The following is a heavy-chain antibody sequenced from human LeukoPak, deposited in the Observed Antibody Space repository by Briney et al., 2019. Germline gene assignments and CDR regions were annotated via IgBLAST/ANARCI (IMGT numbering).Heavy chain of an antibody. J-gene: IGHJ4*02. CDR2: ISGSGGST. Sequence: GGSLRLSCAASGFTVSSNYMSWVRQAPGKGLEWVSAISGSGGSTYYADSVKGRFTISRDNSKNTLYLQMNSLRAEDTAVYYCAKDTAMVTGYWGQGTLVTVSS. V-gene: IGHV3-23*01. CDR1: GFTVSSNY. CDR3: AKDTAMVTGY. D-gene: IGHD5-18*01.